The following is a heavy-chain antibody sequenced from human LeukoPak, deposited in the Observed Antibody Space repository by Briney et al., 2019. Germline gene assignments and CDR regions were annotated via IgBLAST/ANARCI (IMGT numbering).Heavy chain of an antibody. CDR1: GGSFGGYY. CDR2: INHSGST. CDR3: ARQGVAGFDY. J-gene: IGHJ4*02. V-gene: IGHV4-34*01. D-gene: IGHD6-19*01. Sequence: PSETLSLTCAVYGGSFGGYYWSWIRQPPGKGLEWIGEINHSGSTNYNPSLKSRVTISVDTSKNQFSLKLSSVTAADTAVYYCARQGVAGFDYWGQGTLVTVSS.